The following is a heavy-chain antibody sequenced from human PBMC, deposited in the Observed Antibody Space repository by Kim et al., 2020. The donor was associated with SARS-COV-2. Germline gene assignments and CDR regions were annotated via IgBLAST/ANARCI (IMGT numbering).Heavy chain of an antibody. CDR2: TKSDGSEK. CDR1: GFTFTNYW. D-gene: IGHD3-3*01. CDR3: ARDPESSTFYDFCSVYYAFDY. J-gene: IGHJ4*02. Sequence: GGSLRLSCAASGFTFTNYWMTWVRQAPGKGLEWVATTKSDGSEKYYLDSVKGRCTITRDTAKKSLYLQMTRLSAEDTDIYYCARDPESSTFYDFCSVYYAFDYWGQGTLVTVSS. V-gene: IGHV3-7*01.